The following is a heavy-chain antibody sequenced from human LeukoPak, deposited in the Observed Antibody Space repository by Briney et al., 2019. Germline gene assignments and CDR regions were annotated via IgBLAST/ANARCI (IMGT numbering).Heavy chain of an antibody. Sequence: GGSLRLSCAASGFTFSSYSMNWVRQAPGKGLEWVSSISSSSSYIYYADSVKGRFTISRDNAKNSLYLQMNSLRAEDTAVYYCAKVYDNQLLFNWFDPWGQGTLVTVSS. J-gene: IGHJ5*02. CDR3: AKVYDNQLLFNWFDP. V-gene: IGHV3-21*01. CDR1: GFTFSSYS. D-gene: IGHD2-2*01. CDR2: ISSSSSYI.